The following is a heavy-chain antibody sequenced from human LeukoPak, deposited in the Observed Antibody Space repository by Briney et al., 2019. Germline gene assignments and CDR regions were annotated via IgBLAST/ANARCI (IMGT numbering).Heavy chain of an antibody. CDR1: GGSISSGDYY. J-gene: IGHJ3*02. D-gene: IGHD6-19*01. CDR2: IYYSGST. V-gene: IGHV4-30-4*01. Sequence: SETLSLTCTVSGGSISSGDYYWSWIRQPPGKGLEWIGYIYYSGSTYYNPSLKSRVTISVDTSKNQFSLKLSSVTAADTAAYYCARSHSQWLGERSAFDIWGQGTMVTVSS. CDR3: ARSHSQWLGERSAFDI.